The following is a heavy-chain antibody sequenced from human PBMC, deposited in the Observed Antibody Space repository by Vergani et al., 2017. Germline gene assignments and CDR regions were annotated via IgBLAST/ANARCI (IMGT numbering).Heavy chain of an antibody. D-gene: IGHD2-2*02. CDR1: GDYISSNNC. CDR3: ATIGYRRWAYYFDY. Sequence: QVQLQESGPGLVKPPGTLSLTCTVSGDYISSNNCWTWVRQPPGKGLEWIGDIWHTGDTKYSPYLKSRVTVSVYESRNLFSLRLNSVPAEDTAVYYCATIGYRRWAYYFDYWGQGILVTVSS. V-gene: IGHV4-4*03. J-gene: IGHJ4*02. CDR2: IWHTGDT.